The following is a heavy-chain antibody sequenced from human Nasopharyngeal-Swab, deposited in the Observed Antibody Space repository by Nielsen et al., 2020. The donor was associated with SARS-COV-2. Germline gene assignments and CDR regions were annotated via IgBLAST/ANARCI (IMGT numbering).Heavy chain of an antibody. D-gene: IGHD3-22*01. Sequence: ASVKVSCKTSGYTFTDYYIHWLRQAPGQGLEWVGCINPDSGDTKYAQKFQGRVTVTRDRSRSTAYIELSRLRSDDTAVYYCAGDYYDNYDSDYWGQGTLVTVSS. V-gene: IGHV1-2*02. CDR3: AGDYYDNYDSDY. CDR2: INPDSGDT. CDR1: GYTFTDYY. J-gene: IGHJ4*02.